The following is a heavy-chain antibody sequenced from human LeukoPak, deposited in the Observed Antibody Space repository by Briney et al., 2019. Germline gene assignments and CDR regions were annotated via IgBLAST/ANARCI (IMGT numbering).Heavy chain of an antibody. CDR2: IDPSDSYT. V-gene: IGHV5-10-1*01. D-gene: IGHD5-24*01. CDR1: GYRFTSYW. J-gene: IGHJ4*02. CDR3: ARDVEMATIIGY. Sequence: GESLKISFKGSGYRFTSYWISWVRQMPGKGLEWMGRIDPSDSYTNYSPSFQGHVTISADKSISTAYLQWSSLKASDTAMYYCARDVEMATIIGYWGQGTLVTVSS.